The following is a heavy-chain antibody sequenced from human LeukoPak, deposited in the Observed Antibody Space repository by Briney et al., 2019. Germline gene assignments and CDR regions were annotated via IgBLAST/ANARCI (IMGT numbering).Heavy chain of an antibody. J-gene: IGHJ4*02. Sequence: SETLSLTCTVSGGSISSYYWSWIRQPPGKGLEWIGYIYSTGTTNYNPSLKSRVTISVDTSKNQFSLKLSSVTAAGTAVYYCARQGTAYSFDFWGQGTLVSVSS. CDR2: IYSTGTT. D-gene: IGHD5-12*01. V-gene: IGHV4-59*08. CDR3: ARQGTAYSFDF. CDR1: GGSISSYY.